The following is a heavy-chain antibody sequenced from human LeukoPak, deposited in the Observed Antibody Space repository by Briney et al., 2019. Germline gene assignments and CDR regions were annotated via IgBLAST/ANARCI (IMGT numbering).Heavy chain of an antibody. CDR2: ISSNGDST. Sequence: GSLRLSCSASGFTFSNYAIHWVRQAPGKGLDYVSVISSNGDSTYYADSVKGRFSISRDNSKSTLYLQMNSLRAEDTAVYYCVKQGPYTSSWYFEYWGLGTLVTVSS. J-gene: IGHJ4*02. CDR1: GFTFSNYA. D-gene: IGHD6-13*01. V-gene: IGHV3-64D*06. CDR3: VKQGPYTSSWYFEY.